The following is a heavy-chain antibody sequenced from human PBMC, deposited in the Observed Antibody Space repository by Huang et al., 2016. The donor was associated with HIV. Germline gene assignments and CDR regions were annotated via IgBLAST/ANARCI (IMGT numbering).Heavy chain of an antibody. J-gene: IGHJ6*02. V-gene: IGHV1-69*01. CDR3: ARPSDAAMIRDYYYPMDV. D-gene: IGHD5-18*01. CDR2: IIPSFNTT. CDR1: GGTFSTFG. Sequence: QVQLVQSEAEVKKPGSSVKVSCKASGGTFSTFGLSWVRQASGRGLEWMAGIIPSFNTTSSAQKFQCRVTLTADESTNTASMELNSLTFEDTAVYYCARPSDAAMIRDYYYPMDVWGQGTTVTVS.